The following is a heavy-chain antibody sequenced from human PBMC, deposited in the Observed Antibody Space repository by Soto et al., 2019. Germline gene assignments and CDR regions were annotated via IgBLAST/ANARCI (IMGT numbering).Heavy chain of an antibody. J-gene: IGHJ4*02. V-gene: IGHV3-48*01. CDR2: ISGGGITI. CDR1: GFTFSSYI. Sequence: GGSLRLSCAASGFTFSSYIMTWVRQAPGKGLEWVSYISGGGITIYYADSVKGRFTISRDNAKNSLYLQMNSLRAEDTAVYYCAPIYGIGDYWGQGTLVTVSS. CDR3: APIYGIGDY. D-gene: IGHD1-26*01.